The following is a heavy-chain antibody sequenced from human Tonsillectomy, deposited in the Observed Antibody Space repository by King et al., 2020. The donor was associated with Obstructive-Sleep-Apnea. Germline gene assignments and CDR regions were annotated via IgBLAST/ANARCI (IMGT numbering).Heavy chain of an antibody. CDR1: GFSFSSYS. V-gene: IGHV3-21*06. J-gene: IGHJ4*02. CDR3: TRGWGMFRGVLDL. D-gene: IGHD3-10*01. Sequence: VQLVESGGDLVTPGGSLRLSCAASGFSFSSYSMNWVRQAPGKGLEWVSALSGNKNNIYYADSVRGRFTISRDRGKNSLYLQMNSLRVEDTALYYCTRGWGMFRGVLDLWGQGTPVTVSS. CDR2: LSGNKNNI.